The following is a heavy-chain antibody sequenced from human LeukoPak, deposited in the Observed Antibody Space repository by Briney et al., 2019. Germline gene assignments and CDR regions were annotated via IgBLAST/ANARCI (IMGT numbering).Heavy chain of an antibody. Sequence: GGSLRLSCAASGFTFSSYEMNWVRQAPGKGLEWVSYISSSGSTIYYADSVKGRFTISRDNSKNTLYLQMNSLRAEDTAVYYCAMIVVGGANWFDPWGQGTLVTVSS. J-gene: IGHJ5*02. D-gene: IGHD3-22*01. CDR2: ISSSGSTI. CDR1: GFTFSSYE. V-gene: IGHV3-48*03. CDR3: AMIVVGGANWFDP.